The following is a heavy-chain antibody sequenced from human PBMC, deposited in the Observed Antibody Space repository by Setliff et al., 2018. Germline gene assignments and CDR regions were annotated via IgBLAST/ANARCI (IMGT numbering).Heavy chain of an antibody. CDR3: ARAAKYDSRSYYGLWLDP. CDR1: GGSISSSY. Sequence: PSETLSLTCTVSGGSISSSYWSWIRQPPGKGLEWIGYIYSSGSTNYNPSLKSRVTISVDTSENQFSLKLSSVTAADTAVYYCARAAKYDSRSYYGLWLDPWGQGTLVTVSS. V-gene: IGHV4-59*01. CDR2: IYSSGST. J-gene: IGHJ5*02. D-gene: IGHD3-22*01.